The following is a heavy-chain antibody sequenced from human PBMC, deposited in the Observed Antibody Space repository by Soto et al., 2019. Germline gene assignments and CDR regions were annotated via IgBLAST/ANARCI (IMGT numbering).Heavy chain of an antibody. J-gene: IGHJ5*01. D-gene: IGHD3-16*01. CDR3: ARTPAAMITDRYNWFDS. CDR2: ISYSGDRQ. CDR1: GFTFADYA. V-gene: IGHV3-30*01. Sequence: QVQLKESGGGVVKTGGSLRLSCVASGFTFADYAMHWVRRIPGKGQEWVAVISYSGDRQYYAESVKGRFTISRDNSKKTLYLQMFSLTSEDSAVFYCARTPAAMITDRYNWFDSWGPGTQVTVSS.